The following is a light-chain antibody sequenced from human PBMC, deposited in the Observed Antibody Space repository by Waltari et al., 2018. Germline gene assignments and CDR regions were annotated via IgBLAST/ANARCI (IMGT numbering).Light chain of an antibody. Sequence: EIVMTQSPATLSVSPGGRATLSCRASQSVSSNLAWYQQKPGQAPRLLIYGASTRATCIPARFSGSGSGTEFTLTISSLQSEDFAVYYCQQLNSYPLFTFGPGTKVDIK. CDR2: GAS. CDR1: QSVSSN. V-gene: IGKV3-15*01. CDR3: QQLNSYPLFT. J-gene: IGKJ3*01.